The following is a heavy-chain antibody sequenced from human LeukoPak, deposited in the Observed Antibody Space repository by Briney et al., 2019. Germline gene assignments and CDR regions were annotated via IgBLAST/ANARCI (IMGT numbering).Heavy chain of an antibody. V-gene: IGHV4-59*01. J-gene: IGHJ3*02. D-gene: IGHD6-13*01. Sequence: SETLSLTCTVSGGSISNYYWSWIRQPPGKGLEWIGYIYYSGSTNYNPSLKSRVTISVDTSKNQFSLKLSSVTAADTAVYYCARGWYGDAFDIWGQGTMVTVSS. CDR3: ARGWYGDAFDI. CDR2: IYYSGST. CDR1: GGSISNYY.